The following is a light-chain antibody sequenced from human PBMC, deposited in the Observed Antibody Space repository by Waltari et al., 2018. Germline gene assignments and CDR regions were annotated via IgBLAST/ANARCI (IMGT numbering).Light chain of an antibody. CDR1: SGHSTYA. CDR2: LKSDGSH. CDR3: QTWGTGIHV. J-gene: IGLJ1*01. Sequence: QLVLTQSPSASASLGASVKLTCTLSSGHSTYAIAWHQQQPEKGPRFWMKLKSDGSHSKGDGIPDRFSGSSSGAERYLPISSLQSEDEADYYCQTWGTGIHVFGTGTKVTVL. V-gene: IGLV4-69*01.